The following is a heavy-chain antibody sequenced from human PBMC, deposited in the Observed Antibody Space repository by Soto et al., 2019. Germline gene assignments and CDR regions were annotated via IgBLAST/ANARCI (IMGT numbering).Heavy chain of an antibody. CDR2: ISAYNGNT. CDR1: GYTFTSYG. J-gene: IGHJ3*02. D-gene: IGHD2-15*01. Sequence: ASVKVSCKASGYTFTSYGISWVRQAPGQGLEWMGWISAYNGNTNYAQKLQGRVTMTTDTSTSTAYMELRSLRSDDTAVYYCARRNTRTYYCSGGSCYSRAAENAFDICGQGTMVTVSS. CDR3: ARRNTRTYYCSGGSCYSRAAENAFDI. V-gene: IGHV1-18*01.